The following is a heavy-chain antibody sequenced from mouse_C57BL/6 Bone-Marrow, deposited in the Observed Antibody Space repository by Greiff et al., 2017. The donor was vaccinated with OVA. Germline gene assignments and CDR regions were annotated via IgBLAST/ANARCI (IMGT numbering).Heavy chain of an antibody. Sequence: QVQLQQSGAELMKPGASVKLSCKATGYTFTGYWIEWVKQRPGHGLEWIGEILPGSGSTNYNEKFKGKATLTADTSSNTAYMQLSSLTTEDSAIYSCAARWLLPFDYWGQGTTLTVSS. D-gene: IGHD2-3*01. CDR3: AARWLLPFDY. CDR2: ILPGSGST. CDR1: GYTFTGYW. J-gene: IGHJ2*01. V-gene: IGHV1-9*01.